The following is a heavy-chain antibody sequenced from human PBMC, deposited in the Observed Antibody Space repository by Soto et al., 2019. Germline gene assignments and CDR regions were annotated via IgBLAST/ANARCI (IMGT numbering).Heavy chain of an antibody. CDR2: ISWNSGSI. Sequence: EVQLVESGGGLVQPGRSLRLSCAASGFTFDDYAMHWVRQAPGKGLEWVSGISWNSGSIGYADSVKGRFTISRDNAKNSLYLQINSLRAEDTALYYCAKDYGDYDDAFDIWGQGTMVTVSS. CDR3: AKDYGDYDDAFDI. CDR1: GFTFDDYA. V-gene: IGHV3-9*01. J-gene: IGHJ3*02. D-gene: IGHD4-17*01.